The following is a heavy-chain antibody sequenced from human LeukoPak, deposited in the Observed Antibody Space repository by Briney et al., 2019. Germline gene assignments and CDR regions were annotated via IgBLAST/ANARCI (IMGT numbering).Heavy chain of an antibody. CDR1: GGSISSYY. CDR3: ARGSIVATRFDY. D-gene: IGHD5-12*01. J-gene: IGHJ4*02. CDR2: IFYSGTT. V-gene: IGHV4-59*01. Sequence: SETLSLTCTVSGGSISSYYWNWIRQPPGKGLEWIGNIFYSGTTDYNPSLKSRVTISVDTSKNQFSLKLSSVTAADTAVYYCARGSIVATRFDYWGQGTLATVSS.